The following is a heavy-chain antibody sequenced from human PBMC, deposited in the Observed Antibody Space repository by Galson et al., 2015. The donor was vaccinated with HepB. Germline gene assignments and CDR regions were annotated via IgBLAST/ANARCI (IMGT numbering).Heavy chain of an antibody. D-gene: IGHD3-22*01. J-gene: IGHJ4*02. V-gene: IGHV3-53*01. CDR3: ARMWDGYYDSSTGDS. CDR2: IYSGGST. Sequence: SLRLSCAASGFTVSSNYMSWVRQAPGKGLEWVSVIYSGGSTYYADSVKGRFTISRDNSKNTLYLQMNSLRAEDTAVYYCARMWDGYYDSSTGDSWGQGTQVTVSS. CDR1: GFTVSSNY.